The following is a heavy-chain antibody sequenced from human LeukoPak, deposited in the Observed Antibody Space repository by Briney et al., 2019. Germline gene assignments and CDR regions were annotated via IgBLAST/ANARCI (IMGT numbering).Heavy chain of an antibody. CDR3: ARGPYHYYGSGTDFDY. CDR1: GYTFTSYD. D-gene: IGHD3-10*01. V-gene: IGHV1-8*01. Sequence: ASVKVSCKASGYTFTSYDINWVRQATGQGLEWMGWMNPNSDNTGYAQKFQGRVTMTRNTSISTAYMELSSLRSEDTAVYYCARGPYHYYGSGTDFDYWGQGTLVTVSS. J-gene: IGHJ4*02. CDR2: MNPNSDNT.